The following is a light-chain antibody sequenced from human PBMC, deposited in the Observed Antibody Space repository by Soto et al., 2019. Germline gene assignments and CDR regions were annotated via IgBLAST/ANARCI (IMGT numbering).Light chain of an antibody. CDR3: QHYANWPLT. J-gene: IGKJ4*01. Sequence: DIVMTQSPVTLSVSPGERITLSCRASRSINSNLAWYQQKPGQAPRLLFYGASVRATGIPDRFTGSGSGTDFTLTITSLQSEDFAVYYCQHYANWPLTFGGGTKVDIK. V-gene: IGKV3-15*01. CDR1: RSINSN. CDR2: GAS.